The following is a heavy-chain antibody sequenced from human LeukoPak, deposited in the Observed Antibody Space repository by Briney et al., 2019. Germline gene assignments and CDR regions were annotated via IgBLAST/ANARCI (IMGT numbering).Heavy chain of an antibody. V-gene: IGHV3-48*03. CDR3: ARPSTGWSAFDI. Sequence: GGSLRLSCAASGFTFSSSEMHWVRQAPEKGPEWVSYISSRGSSIYYADSVKGRFTISRDNAKNSLYLQVNSLRAEDTAVYYCARPSTGWSAFDIWGQGTMVTVSS. CDR1: GFTFSSSE. CDR2: ISSRGSSI. J-gene: IGHJ3*02. D-gene: IGHD6-19*01.